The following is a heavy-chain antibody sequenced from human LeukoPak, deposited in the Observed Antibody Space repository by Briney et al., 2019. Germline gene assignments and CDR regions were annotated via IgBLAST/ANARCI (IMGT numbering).Heavy chain of an antibody. CDR3: ARDPRGREKSSDY. Sequence: GGSLRLSCAASGFTFSSYSMNWVRQAPGKGLEWVSSISSSSSYIYYADSVKGRFTISRDNAKNSLCLQMNSLRAEDTAVYYCARDPRGREKSSDYWGQGTLVTVSS. CDR2: ISSSSSYI. V-gene: IGHV3-21*01. J-gene: IGHJ4*02. CDR1: GFTFSSYS. D-gene: IGHD1-26*01.